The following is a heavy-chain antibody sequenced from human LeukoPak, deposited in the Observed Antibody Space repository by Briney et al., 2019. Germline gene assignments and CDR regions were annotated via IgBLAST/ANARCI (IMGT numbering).Heavy chain of an antibody. D-gene: IGHD3-16*01. CDR1: GGYISSYY. J-gene: IGHJ5*02. Sequence: PSETLSLTCTVSGGYISSYYWNWIRPPPGKGLEWIGYIYYSGSPHYNPSLKTRVTISLDTSKNQFSLNLTSVTAADTAVYYCARFTPQGYGWGGYNRFDPWGQGTLVTVSS. V-gene: IGHV4-59*01. CDR2: IYYSGSP. CDR3: ARFTPQGYGWGGYNRFDP.